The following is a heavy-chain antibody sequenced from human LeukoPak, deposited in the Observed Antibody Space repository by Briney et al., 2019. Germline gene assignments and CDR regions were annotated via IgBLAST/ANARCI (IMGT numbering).Heavy chain of an antibody. CDR1: GTSISSYY. J-gene: IGHJ5*02. CDR3: ARAGERGGYCSSTSCSPEGWFDP. CDR2: TYHSGST. D-gene: IGHD2-2*01. Sequence: SETLSLTCSVSGTSISSYYWSWIRQPPGKGLEWIGYTYHSGSTNYNPSLKSRVTIAVDRSKNQFSLKLSSVTAADTAVYYCARAGERGGYCSSTSCSPEGWFDPWGQGTLVTVSS. V-gene: IGHV4-59*01.